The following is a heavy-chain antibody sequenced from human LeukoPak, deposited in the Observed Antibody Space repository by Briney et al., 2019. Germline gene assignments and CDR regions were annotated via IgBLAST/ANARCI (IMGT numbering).Heavy chain of an antibody. J-gene: IGHJ5*02. CDR2: IYYSGST. Sequence: SETLSLTCTVSGGSISSGTYYWGWIRQPPGKGLECIGTIYYSGSTSYNPSLKSRVTISVDTSKNQFSLKLTSVIAADTAVYYCAGTYRLRRFDPWGQGTLVTVSS. V-gene: IGHV4-39*01. CDR1: GGSISSGTYY. CDR3: AGTYRLRRFDP. D-gene: IGHD2-2*02.